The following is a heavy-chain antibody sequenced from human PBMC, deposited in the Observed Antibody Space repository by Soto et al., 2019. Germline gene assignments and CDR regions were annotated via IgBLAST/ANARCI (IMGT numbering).Heavy chain of an antibody. D-gene: IGHD3-10*01. V-gene: IGHV4-34*01. CDR2: INHSGST. CDR3: GRVRMNVLLWFGELSSVFDY. CDR1: GGSFGGYY. Sequence: PSETLSLTCAVYGGSFGGYYWSWIRQPPGKGLEWIGEINHSGSTNYNPSLKSRVTISVDASKKQFSLKLSSVTAADTAVYYCGRVRMNVLLWFGELSSVFDYWGQGTLVTVSS. J-gene: IGHJ4*02.